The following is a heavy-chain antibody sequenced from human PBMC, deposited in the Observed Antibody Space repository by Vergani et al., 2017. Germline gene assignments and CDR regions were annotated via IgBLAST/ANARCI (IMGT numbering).Heavy chain of an antibody. Sequence: QVQLLESGPGLLKPSETLSLTCTVSGRSFSGYYWSWIRQPPGKGLEWIGEINHSGSTNYNPSLKSRVTISVDTSKNQFSLKLSSVTAADTAVYYCARGRFDWTSYYYYYMDVWGKGTTVTVSS. V-gene: IGHV4-34*01. J-gene: IGHJ6*03. CDR2: INHSGST. CDR3: ARGRFDWTSYYYYYMDV. D-gene: IGHD3-9*01. CDR1: GRSFSGYY.